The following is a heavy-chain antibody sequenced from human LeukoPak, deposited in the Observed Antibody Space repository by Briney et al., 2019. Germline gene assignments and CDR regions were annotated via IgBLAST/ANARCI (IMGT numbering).Heavy chain of an antibody. CDR3: VTTAAMDY. Sequence: GSLRLSCAASGFTFSGSAMHWVRQASGKGLEWVGRIRSKANSYATAYAASVKGRFTISRDNSKNTLYLQMNSLRAEDTAVYYCVTTAAMDYWGQGTLVTVSS. CDR2: IRSKANSYAT. J-gene: IGHJ4*02. V-gene: IGHV3-73*01. D-gene: IGHD2-2*01. CDR1: GFTFSGSA.